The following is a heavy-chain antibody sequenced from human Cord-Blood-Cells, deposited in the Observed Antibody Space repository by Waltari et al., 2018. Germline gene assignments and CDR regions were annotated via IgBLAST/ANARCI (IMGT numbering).Heavy chain of an antibody. CDR2: IYPGDSDT. CDR1: GYSFTSYW. Sequence: EVQLVQSGAEVKKPGESLKISCKGSGYSFTSYWIGWVRQMPGKGLEWMGIIYPGDSDTGYSPAFQGQATISADRSISTAYLQWSSLKASDTAMYYCASRGDSSSSGDAFDIWGQGTMVTVSS. CDR3: ASRGDSSSSGDAFDI. J-gene: IGHJ3*02. V-gene: IGHV5-51*03. D-gene: IGHD6-6*01.